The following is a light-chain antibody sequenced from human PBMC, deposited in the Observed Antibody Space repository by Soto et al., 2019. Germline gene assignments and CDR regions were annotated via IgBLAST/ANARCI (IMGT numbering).Light chain of an antibody. CDR3: SSFTNTNSLEDWV. CDR1: SSDVGTYNL. J-gene: IGLJ3*02. V-gene: IGLV2-14*02. Sequence: QSALTQPGSVSGSPGQSITISCTGTSSDVGTYNLVSWYQQHPGRAPKLIIYEVDSRTSGISDRFSGSKSGNTASLTISGLQPEDEADYYCSSFTNTNSLEDWVFGGGTKVTVL. CDR2: EVD.